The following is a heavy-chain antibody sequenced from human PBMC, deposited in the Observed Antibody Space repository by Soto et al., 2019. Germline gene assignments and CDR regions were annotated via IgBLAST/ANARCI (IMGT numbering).Heavy chain of an antibody. J-gene: IGHJ6*03. CDR3: ASSGSGSYLYYYYYMDV. CDR2: IIPILGIA. CDR1: GGTFSSYT. Sequence: QVQPVQSGAEVKKPGSSVKVSCKASGGTFSSYTISWVRQAPGQGLEWMGRIIPILGIANYAQKFQGRVTITADKSTSTAYMELSSLRSEDTAVYYCASSGSGSYLYYYYYMDVWGKGTTVTVSS. V-gene: IGHV1-69*02. D-gene: IGHD3-10*01.